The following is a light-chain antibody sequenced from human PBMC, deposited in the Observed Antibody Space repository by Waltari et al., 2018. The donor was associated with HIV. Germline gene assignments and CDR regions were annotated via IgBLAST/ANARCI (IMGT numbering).Light chain of an antibody. J-gene: IGLJ2*01. V-gene: IGLV1-47*01. CDR2: KNN. Sequence: QSVLTQPPSASGTPGLRVTISCSGGSSNIGTNYVYWYQQLPGTAPKLLIYKNNQRPAGVPDRFSGSTSGTSASLAISGLRSEDEADYYCAAWDDSLSGPVFGGGTKLTVL. CDR1: SSNIGTNY. CDR3: AAWDDSLSGPV.